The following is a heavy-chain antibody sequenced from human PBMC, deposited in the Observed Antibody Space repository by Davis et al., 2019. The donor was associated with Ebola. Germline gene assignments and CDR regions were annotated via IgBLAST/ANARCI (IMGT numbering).Heavy chain of an antibody. CDR3: ARVLSGDCCYFDY. CDR2: INHSGST. D-gene: IGHD2-21*02. CDR1: GFTFSSYW. V-gene: IGHV4-34*01. J-gene: IGHJ4*02. Sequence: ESLKISCAASGFTFSSYWMSWVRQAPGKGLEWIGDINHSGSTNYNPSLKSRVTISVDTSKNQSPLKLSSVTAADTAVYYCARVLSGDCCYFDYWGQGTLVTVSS.